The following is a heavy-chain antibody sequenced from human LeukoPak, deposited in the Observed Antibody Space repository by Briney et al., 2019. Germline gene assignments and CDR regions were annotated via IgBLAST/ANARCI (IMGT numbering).Heavy chain of an antibody. Sequence: PGRSLRLSCAASGFTFSSYAMHWVRQAPGKGLEWVAVISYDGSNKYYADSVKGRFTISRDNSKNMLYLQMNSLRAEDTAVYYCARVSYQLQYLDYWGQGTLVTVSS. CDR1: GFTFSSYA. CDR3: ARVSYQLQYLDY. CDR2: ISYDGSNK. J-gene: IGHJ4*02. D-gene: IGHD4-11*01. V-gene: IGHV3-30-3*01.